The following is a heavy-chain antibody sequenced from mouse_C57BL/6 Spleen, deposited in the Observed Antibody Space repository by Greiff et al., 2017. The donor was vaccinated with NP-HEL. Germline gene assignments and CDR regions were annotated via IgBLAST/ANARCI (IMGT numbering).Heavy chain of an antibody. V-gene: IGHV1-61*01. CDR3: ARRGLRYFDY. Sequence: VQLQQPGAELVRPGSSVKLSCKASGYTFTSYWMDWVKQRPGQGLEWIGNIYPSDSETHYNQKFKDKATLTVDKSSSTAYMQLSSLTSEDSAVYYCARRGLRYFDYWGQGTTLTVSS. CDR1: GYTFTSYW. CDR2: IYPSDSET. D-gene: IGHD2-4*01. J-gene: IGHJ2*01.